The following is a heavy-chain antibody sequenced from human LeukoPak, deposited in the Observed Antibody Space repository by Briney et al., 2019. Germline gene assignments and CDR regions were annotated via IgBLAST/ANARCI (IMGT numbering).Heavy chain of an antibody. Sequence: PGGSLRLSCAASGFTFSSYWMTWVRQAPGKGLEWVANIKEDGSEKYYVDSVEGRFTISRDNAKNSLYLQMNTLRAEDTAVYYCARDMGRLAFDYWGQGTLVTVSS. V-gene: IGHV3-7*01. CDR1: GFTFSSYW. D-gene: IGHD6-19*01. CDR2: IKEDGSEK. CDR3: ARDMGRLAFDY. J-gene: IGHJ4*02.